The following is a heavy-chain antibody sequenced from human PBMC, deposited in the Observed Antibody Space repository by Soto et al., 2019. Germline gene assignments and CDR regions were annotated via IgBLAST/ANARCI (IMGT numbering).Heavy chain of an antibody. V-gene: IGHV1-24*01. CDR2: FDPEDGET. CDR3: ATGHPLIDSSSSLDY. J-gene: IGHJ4*02. Sequence: GASVKVSCKVSGYTLTELSMHWVRQAPGKGLEWMGGFDPEDGETIYAQKFQGRVTMTEDTSTDTAYMELSSLRSEDTAVYYCATGHPLIDSSSSLDYWGQGTLVTVSS. CDR1: GYTLTELS. D-gene: IGHD6-6*01.